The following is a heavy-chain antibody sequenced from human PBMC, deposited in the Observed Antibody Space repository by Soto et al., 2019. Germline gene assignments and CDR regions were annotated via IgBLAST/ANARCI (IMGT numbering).Heavy chain of an antibody. V-gene: IGHV1-69*08. Sequence: QVQLVQSGAEVKKPGSSVKVSCKASGGTLSSYTFSWVRQAPGQGREWMGRVIPNLGVTNYAKKFQGRFTIVVESSTRTAYMELNSLRDEDTAVYYCARDKGYCSDTSCPDFDYWGQGTLVTVSS. CDR2: VIPNLGVT. CDR3: ARDKGYCSDTSCPDFDY. D-gene: IGHD2-15*01. CDR1: GGTLSSYT. J-gene: IGHJ4*02.